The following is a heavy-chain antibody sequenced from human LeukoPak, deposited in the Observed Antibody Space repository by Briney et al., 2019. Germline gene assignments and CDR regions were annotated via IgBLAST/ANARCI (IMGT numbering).Heavy chain of an antibody. J-gene: IGHJ4*02. D-gene: IGHD5-12*01. V-gene: IGHV3-15*01. CDR3: TTEQYMRGLVY. CDR1: GFTISNAW. CDR2: IKSKTDGGTT. Sequence: PGGSLRLSCAASGFTISNAWMSWVRQAPGKGLEWVGRIKSKTDGGTTDYAAPVKGRFTISRDDSKNTLYLQMNSLRTEDTDMYYCTTEQYMRGLVYWGQGTLVTVSS.